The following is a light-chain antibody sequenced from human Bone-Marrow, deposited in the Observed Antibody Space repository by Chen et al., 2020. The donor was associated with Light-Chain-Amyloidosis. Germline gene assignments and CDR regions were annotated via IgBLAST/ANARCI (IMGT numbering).Light chain of an antibody. Sequence: SYVLTQPSSVSVAPGQTATLACGGNNIGSTSVHWYQQPPGQAPLPVVHDDSDRPSGIPERLSGSNSGNTATLTISRVEAGDETDYYCQVWDRSSDRPVFGGGTKLTVL. CDR2: DDS. V-gene: IGLV3-21*02. CDR3: QVWDRSSDRPV. CDR1: NIGSTS. J-gene: IGLJ3*02.